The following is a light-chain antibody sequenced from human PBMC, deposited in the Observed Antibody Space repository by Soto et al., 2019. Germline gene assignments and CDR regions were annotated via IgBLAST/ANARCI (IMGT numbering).Light chain of an antibody. CDR1: SSDVGGYNY. J-gene: IGLJ1*01. V-gene: IGLV2-14*01. CDR3: SSYTSSSTYV. CDR2: DVS. Sequence: LTQPASVSGSPGQSITISCTGTSSDVGGYNYVSWYQQHPGKAPKLMIYDVSSRPSGVSDRFSGSKSGNTASLTISGLQAEDEADYYCSSYTSSSTYVFGTGTKVT.